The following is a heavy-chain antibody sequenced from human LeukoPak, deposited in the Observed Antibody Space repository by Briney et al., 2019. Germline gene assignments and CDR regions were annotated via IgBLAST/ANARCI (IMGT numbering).Heavy chain of an antibody. Sequence: GGSLRLSCAASGFTFRSYAMSWVRQAPGKGLEWVSLIYSGGSTNYADSVKGRFTISRDNSKNTLYLQMNSLGAQDTAVYYCARAKVGAGGACDIWGQGTMVTVSS. J-gene: IGHJ3*02. D-gene: IGHD1-26*01. CDR1: GFTFRSYA. CDR3: ARAKVGAGGACDI. CDR2: IYSGGST. V-gene: IGHV3-53*01.